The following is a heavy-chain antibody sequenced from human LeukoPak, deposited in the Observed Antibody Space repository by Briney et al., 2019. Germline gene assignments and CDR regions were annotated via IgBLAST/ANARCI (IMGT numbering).Heavy chain of an antibody. V-gene: IGHV1-24*01. Sequence: GASVKVSCKVSGYSLTELFMHWVGQAPGKGLEWVGGFSPGDGETIYAQRFQGRVTMTEATSTDTAYMELRSLTYEDTAVYYCATRLGEFSSRDAFNIWGQGTMVTVSS. J-gene: IGHJ3*02. D-gene: IGHD3-16*02. CDR1: GYSLTELF. CDR2: FSPGDGET. CDR3: ATRLGEFSSRDAFNI.